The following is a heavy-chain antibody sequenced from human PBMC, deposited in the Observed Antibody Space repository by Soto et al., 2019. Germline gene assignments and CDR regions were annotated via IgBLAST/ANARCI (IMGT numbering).Heavy chain of an antibody. Sequence: QITLKESGPTLVKPTQTLTLTCTFSGFSLSTSGVGVGWIRQPPGKALEWLALIYWNDDKRYSPSLKSRLTTTKGTTKNQVILTMTNIDPVDTATYYCAHRLLRNWNYGIWFEPWGQGTLVTVSS. CDR3: AHRLLRNWNYGIWFEP. J-gene: IGHJ5*02. V-gene: IGHV2-5*01. D-gene: IGHD1-7*01. CDR1: GFSLSTSGVG. CDR2: IYWNDDK.